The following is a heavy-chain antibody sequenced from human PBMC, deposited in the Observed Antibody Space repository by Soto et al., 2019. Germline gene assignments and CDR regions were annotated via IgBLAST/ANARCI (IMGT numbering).Heavy chain of an antibody. V-gene: IGHV3-13*01. D-gene: IGHD7-27*01. CDR3: ARGVLGPGDYYYGMDV. CDR2: IGAASDT. J-gene: IGHJ6*02. Sequence: PGGSLRLSCAASGFTFSNYAMNWVRQAPGEGLEWVSGIGAASDTYYPVSVQGRFTVSRDNAKKSLYLQMNSLRAGDTAVYYCARGVLGPGDYYYGMDVWGQGTTVTVSS. CDR1: GFTFSNYA.